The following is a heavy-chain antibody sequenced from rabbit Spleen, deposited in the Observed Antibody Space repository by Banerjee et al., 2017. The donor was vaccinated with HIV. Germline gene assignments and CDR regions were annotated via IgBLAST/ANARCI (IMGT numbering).Heavy chain of an antibody. J-gene: IGHJ3*01. Sequence: QSLEESGGGLVQPEGSLTLTCTASGISFGISDYMCWVRQAPGKGLEWIACIDAGSSGFTYHASWAKGRFTISKTSSTTVTLQMTSLTAADTATYFCARDGSSYYTFELWGQGTLVTVS. CDR3: ARDGSSYYTFEL. CDR1: GISFGISDY. CDR2: IDAGSSGFT. V-gene: IGHV1S40*01. D-gene: IGHD8-1*01.